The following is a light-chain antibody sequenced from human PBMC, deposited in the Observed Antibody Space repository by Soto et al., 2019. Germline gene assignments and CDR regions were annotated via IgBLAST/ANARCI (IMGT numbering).Light chain of an antibody. Sequence: EIVLTQSPGTLSLSPGERATLSCRASQSLSKSHLAWYQQKPGQSPRLLIYDASSRATGIADRFSGSGSGTDFTLTISRLEPEDFAVYFCQHYDNSPPFTFGQGTKLEIK. J-gene: IGKJ2*01. CDR2: DAS. V-gene: IGKV3-20*01. CDR1: QSLSKSH. CDR3: QHYDNSPPFT.